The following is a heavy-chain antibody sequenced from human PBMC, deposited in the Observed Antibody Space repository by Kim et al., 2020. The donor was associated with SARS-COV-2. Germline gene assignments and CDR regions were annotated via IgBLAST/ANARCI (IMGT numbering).Heavy chain of an antibody. CDR3: ASEISGSGVFDS. CDR1: GFTFSDYY. Sequence: GGSLRLSCAASGFTFSDYYMSWIRQAPGKGLEWVSYISTRGGTIYYADSVRGRFTISRDNAKNSLYLQMNSLRVEDTAVYYCASEISGSGVFDSWGPGTRVTVSS. D-gene: IGHD3-10*01. J-gene: IGHJ4*02. V-gene: IGHV3-11*04. CDR2: ISTRGGTI.